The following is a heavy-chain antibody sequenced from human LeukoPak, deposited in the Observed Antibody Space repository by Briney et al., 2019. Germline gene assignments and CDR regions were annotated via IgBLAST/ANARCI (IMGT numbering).Heavy chain of an antibody. CDR1: GFTFSSYG. CDR3: AKDPWDY. V-gene: IGHV3-30*18. Sequence: GRSLRLSCAASGFTFSSYGMHWVRQAPGKRLEWVAVISYDGSNKYYADSVKGRFTISRDNSKNTLYLQMNSLRAEDTAVYYCAKDPWDYWGQGTLVTVSS. CDR2: ISYDGSNK. J-gene: IGHJ4*02.